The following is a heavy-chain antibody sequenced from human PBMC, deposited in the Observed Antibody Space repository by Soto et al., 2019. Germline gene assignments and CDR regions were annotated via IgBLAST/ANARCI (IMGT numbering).Heavy chain of an antibody. J-gene: IGHJ5*01. V-gene: IGHV4-4*07. CDR1: GGSISNYY. CDR2: MYTSGST. D-gene: IGHD6-13*01. Sequence: SETLSLTCTVSGGSISNYYWTWIRQPAGKGLEWIGRMYTSGSTNYNPSLKSRVTMSVDTSKNQFSLNLRSVTAADTARYYCARATGYSSTWYDSWGQGIQVTVSS. CDR3: ARATGYSSTWYDS.